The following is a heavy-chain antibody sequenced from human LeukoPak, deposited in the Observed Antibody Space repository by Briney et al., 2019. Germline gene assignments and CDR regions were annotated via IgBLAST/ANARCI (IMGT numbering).Heavy chain of an antibody. CDR3: ARHTPAPYYGMDV. Sequence: PSETLSLTCTVSGGSISSSSYYWGWIRQPPGKGLEWIGSIYYSGSTYYNPSLKSRVTISVDTSKNQLSLKLSSVTAADTAVYYCARHTPAPYYGMDVWGQGTTVTVSS. J-gene: IGHJ6*02. CDR1: GGSISSSSYY. CDR2: IYYSGST. V-gene: IGHV4-39*01.